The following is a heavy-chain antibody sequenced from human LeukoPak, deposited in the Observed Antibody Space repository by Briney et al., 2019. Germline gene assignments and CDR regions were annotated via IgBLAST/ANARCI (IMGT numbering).Heavy chain of an antibody. Sequence: GGSLRLSCTASGFTYSHYGMHWVRQAPGKGLEWVSAISGNGGSTYYADSVRGRFTISRDNSKNTLYLQMNSLRAEDTAVYYCAKATGAFSYDTPDYWGQGTLVTVSS. D-gene: IGHD3-16*01. V-gene: IGHV3-23*01. CDR3: AKATGAFSYDTPDY. CDR2: ISGNGGST. CDR1: GFTYSHYG. J-gene: IGHJ4*02.